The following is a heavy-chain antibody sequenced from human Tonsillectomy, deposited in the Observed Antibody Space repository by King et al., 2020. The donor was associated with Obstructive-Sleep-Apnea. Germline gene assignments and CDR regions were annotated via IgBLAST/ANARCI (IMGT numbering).Heavy chain of an antibody. V-gene: IGHV3-23*04. Sequence: EVQLVESGGGLVQPGGSLRLSCAASGFTFTNYAMTWVRQAPGKGLEWVSGISGSGGSTYYADSVKGRFTISRDNSKNTLYLQMNSLRVEDTAVYYCAKGTSIILVPTAIDAKSWFDPWGQGTLVTVSS. J-gene: IGHJ5*02. CDR1: GFTFTNYA. CDR2: ISGSGGST. D-gene: IGHD2-2*01. CDR3: AKGTSIILVPTAIDAKSWFDP.